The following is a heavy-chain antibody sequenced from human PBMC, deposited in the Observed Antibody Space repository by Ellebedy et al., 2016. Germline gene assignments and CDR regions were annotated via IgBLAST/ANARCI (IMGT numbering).Heavy chain of an antibody. J-gene: IGHJ5*01. Sequence: SETLSLXCTVSGGSISSSSYYWGWIRQPPGKGLEWIGSIYYSGSTYYNPSLKSRVTISVDTSKNQFSLKLSSVTAADTAVYYCARSVDTAMPPHEEGWFDPWGQGTLVTVSS. CDR1: GGSISSSSYY. V-gene: IGHV4-39*07. CDR3: ARSVDTAMPPHEEGWFDP. D-gene: IGHD5-18*01. CDR2: IYYSGST.